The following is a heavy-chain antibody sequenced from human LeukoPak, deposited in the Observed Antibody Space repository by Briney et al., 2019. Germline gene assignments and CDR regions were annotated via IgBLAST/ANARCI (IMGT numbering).Heavy chain of an antibody. CDR1: GFTFSRFW. D-gene: IGHD3-22*01. CDR2: IGEDGSEK. V-gene: IGHV3-7*01. Sequence: GGLRLSCAASGFTFSRFWMSWVRQAPGKGPEWVANIGEDGSEKYYVDSVKGRFTISRDNAKNSLNLQMNSLRAEDTAVYYCARESTYRDSSGYYRSYFDYWGQGTLVTVSS. CDR3: ARESTYRDSSGYYRSYFDY. J-gene: IGHJ4*02.